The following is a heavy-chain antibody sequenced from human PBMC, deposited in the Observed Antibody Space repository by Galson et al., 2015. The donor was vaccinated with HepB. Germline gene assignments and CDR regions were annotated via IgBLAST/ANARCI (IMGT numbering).Heavy chain of an antibody. CDR3: ARVFRLDPRGWYFDYFDY. Sequence: SVKVSCKASGYTFTSYGISWVRQAPGQGLEWMGWISAYNGNTNYAQKLQGRVTMTTDTSTSTAYMEMRSLRSDDTAVYYCARVFRLDPRGWYFDYFDYWGQGTLVTVSS. CDR1: GYTFTSYG. J-gene: IGHJ4*02. V-gene: IGHV1-18*01. CDR2: ISAYNGNT. D-gene: IGHD6-19*01.